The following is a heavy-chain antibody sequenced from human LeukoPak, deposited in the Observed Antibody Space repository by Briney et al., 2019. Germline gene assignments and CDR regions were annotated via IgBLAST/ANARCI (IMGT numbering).Heavy chain of an antibody. CDR3: ARDPRRFGELLYDY. CDR2: ISAYNGST. Sequence: GASVKVSCKASGYTFTSYGISWVRQAPGQGLEWMGWISAYNGSTNYAQKLQGRVTMTTDTSTSTAYMELRSLRSDDTAVYYCARDPRRFGELLYDYWGQGTLVTVSS. V-gene: IGHV1-18*04. D-gene: IGHD3-10*01. CDR1: GYTFTSYG. J-gene: IGHJ4*02.